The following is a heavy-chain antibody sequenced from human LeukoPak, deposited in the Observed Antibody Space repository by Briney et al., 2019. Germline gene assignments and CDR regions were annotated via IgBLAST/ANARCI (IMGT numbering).Heavy chain of an antibody. CDR3: ARARITMVRGVLDGMDV. CDR1: GYTFTSYA. D-gene: IGHD3-10*01. Sequence: ASVNVSCKASGYTFTSYAMHWVRQAPGQRLEWMGWINAGNGNTKYSQKFQGRVTITRDTSASTAYMELSSLRSEDTAVYYCARARITMVRGVLDGMDVWGQGTTVTVSS. CDR2: INAGNGNT. V-gene: IGHV1-3*01. J-gene: IGHJ6*02.